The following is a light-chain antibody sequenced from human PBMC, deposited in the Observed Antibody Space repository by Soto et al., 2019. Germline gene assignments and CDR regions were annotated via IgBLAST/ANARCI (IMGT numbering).Light chain of an antibody. CDR3: QQYNTYPYT. CDR2: DAS. J-gene: IGKJ2*01. V-gene: IGKV1-5*01. Sequence: DIQMTQSPSTLSASVGDGVTITCRASRRISDWVAWYQQKPGKAPKLLVFDASNLESGVPSRLSGGGFGTEFFLSINGLQPDDFATYYCQQYNTYPYTFAQGTNLEI. CDR1: RRISDW.